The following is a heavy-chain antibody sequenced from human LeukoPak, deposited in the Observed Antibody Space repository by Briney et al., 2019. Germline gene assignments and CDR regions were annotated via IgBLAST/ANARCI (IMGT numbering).Heavy chain of an antibody. CDR2: IYSGGST. CDR1: GFTVSSNY. Sequence: PGGSLRLSCAASGFTVSSNYMSWVRQAPGKGLEWVSVIYSGGSTYYADSVKGRFTISRDNAKNSLYLQMNSLRAEDTAVYYCAIMGASSFDYWGQGTLVTVSS. J-gene: IGHJ4*02. D-gene: IGHD1-26*01. V-gene: IGHV3-53*01. CDR3: AIMGASSFDY.